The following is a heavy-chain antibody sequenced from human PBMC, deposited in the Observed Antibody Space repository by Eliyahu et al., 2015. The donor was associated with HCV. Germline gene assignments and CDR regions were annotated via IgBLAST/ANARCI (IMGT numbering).Heavy chain of an antibody. CDR1: GGSISSGSYY. V-gene: IGHV4-61*02. Sequence: QVQLQESGPGLVKPSQTLSLTCTVSGGSISSGSYYWSWIRQPAGKGLEWIGRIYTSGSTNYNPSLKSRVTISVDTSKNQFSLKLSSVTAADTAVYYCARDQSWLPDYWGQGTRVTVSS. CDR3: ARDQSWLPDY. CDR2: IYTSGST. J-gene: IGHJ4*02. D-gene: IGHD5-24*01.